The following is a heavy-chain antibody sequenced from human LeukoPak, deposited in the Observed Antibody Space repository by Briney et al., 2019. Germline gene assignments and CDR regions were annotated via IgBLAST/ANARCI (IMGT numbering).Heavy chain of an antibody. CDR3: ARRKYDSSGFDY. V-gene: IGHV3-23*01. Sequence: GGSLRLSCAASGFTFTTYAMSWARQAPGKGLEWVSAISGSGANTYHSDSVKGRFTISRDNSKDTLYLQMNSLRAEDTAIYFCARRKYDSSGFDYWGQETLVTVSS. D-gene: IGHD3-22*01. CDR2: ISGSGANT. J-gene: IGHJ4*02. CDR1: GFTFTTYA.